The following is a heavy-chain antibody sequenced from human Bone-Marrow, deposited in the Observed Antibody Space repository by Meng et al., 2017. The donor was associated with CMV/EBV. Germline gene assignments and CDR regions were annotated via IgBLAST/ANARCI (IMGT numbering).Heavy chain of an antibody. Sequence: GESLKISCTASGFTFNSYAMTWVRQAPGKGLEWVSLISDSGDSPYYADSVKGRFIISRDNSKNMVYLQMKSLRADDTAIYYCAKTLNGDGGEDSWGQGTLVTVSS. CDR2: ISDSGDSP. D-gene: IGHD2-21*01. J-gene: IGHJ4*02. CDR3: AKTLNGDGGEDS. CDR1: GFTFNSYA. V-gene: IGHV3-23*01.